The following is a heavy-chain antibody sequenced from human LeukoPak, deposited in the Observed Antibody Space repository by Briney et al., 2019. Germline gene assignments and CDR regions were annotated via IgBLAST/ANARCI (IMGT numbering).Heavy chain of an antibody. J-gene: IGHJ5*02. CDR3: ARDSGTTGEVKFDP. CDR1: GGSIRSYY. V-gene: IGHV4-4*07. CDR2: IYTSGST. D-gene: IGHD3-10*01. Sequence: SETLSLTCTVSGGSIRSYYWSWIRQPAGKGLEWIGRIYTSGSTNYNPSLKSRVTISVDTSKNQFSLKLSSVTAANTAVYYCARDSGTTGEVKFDPWGQGTLVTVSS.